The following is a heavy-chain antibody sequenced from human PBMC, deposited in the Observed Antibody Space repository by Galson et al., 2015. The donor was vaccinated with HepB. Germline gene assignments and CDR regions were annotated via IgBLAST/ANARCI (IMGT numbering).Heavy chain of an antibody. J-gene: IGHJ5*02. CDR1: GYTFTSYY. CDR2: INPSGGST. CDR3: ARAAIVVVPAATLNWFDP. D-gene: IGHD2-2*01. Sequence: SVKVSCKASGYTFTSYYMHWVRQASGQGLEWMGIINPSGGSTSYAQKFQGRVTMTRDTSTSTVYMELSSLRSEDTAVYYCARAAIVVVPAATLNWFDPWGQGTLVTVSS. V-gene: IGHV1-46*01.